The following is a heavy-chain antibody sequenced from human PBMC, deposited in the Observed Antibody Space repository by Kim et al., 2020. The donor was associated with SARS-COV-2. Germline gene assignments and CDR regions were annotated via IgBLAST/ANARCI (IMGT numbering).Heavy chain of an antibody. CDR1: GYTFTSYY. D-gene: IGHD3-10*01. Sequence: ASVKVSCKASGYTFTSYYMHWVRQAPGQGLEWMGIINPSGGSTSYAQKFQGRVTMTRDTSTSTVYMELSSLRSEDTAVYYCARDASMTLYGSGSYFDHWGQGTLVTVSS. V-gene: IGHV1-46*01. J-gene: IGHJ4*02. CDR3: ARDASMTLYGSGSYFDH. CDR2: INPSGGST.